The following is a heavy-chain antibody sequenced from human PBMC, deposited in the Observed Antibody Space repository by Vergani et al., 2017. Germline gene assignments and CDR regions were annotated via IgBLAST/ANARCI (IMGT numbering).Heavy chain of an antibody. CDR1: GFTFSSYS. D-gene: IGHD3-10*01. V-gene: IGHV3-21*01. CDR2: ISSSSSYI. CDR3: ARVPTTMVRGVQPFFDY. Sequence: VQLVESGGGVVQPGRSLRLSCAASGFTFSSYSMNWVRQAPGKGLEWVSSISSSSSYIYYADSVKGRFTISRDNAKNSLYLQMNSLRAEDTAVYYCARVPTTMVRGVQPFFDYWGQGTLVTVSS. J-gene: IGHJ4*02.